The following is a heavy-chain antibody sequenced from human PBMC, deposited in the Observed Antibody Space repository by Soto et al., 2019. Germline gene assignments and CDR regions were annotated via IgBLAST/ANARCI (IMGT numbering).Heavy chain of an antibody. J-gene: IGHJ4*02. CDR3: ARARKATYITGGFDS. V-gene: IGHV4-59*01. CDR1: GGSISSYY. Sequence: LSLTCTVSGGSISSYYWSWIRQPPGKGLEWIGYIYYSGSTNYNPSLKSRVTISVDTSKNQFSLKATSPTAADTAVYYCARARKATYITGGFDSWGQGTLVTVSS. CDR2: IYYSGST. D-gene: IGHD3-3*01.